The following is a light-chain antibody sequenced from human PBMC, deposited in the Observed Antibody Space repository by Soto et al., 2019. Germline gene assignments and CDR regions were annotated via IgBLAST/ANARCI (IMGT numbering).Light chain of an antibody. CDR1: QAIGAH. Sequence: DIQMTQSPSALSASVGDTVTVTCRASQAIGAHLAWFQQQPGQVPQRLIYSVSTLHTGAPSRFSGSGSETDFTLTITNLQPEDFASYFCLQHYTYPPTFGGGT. J-gene: IGKJ4*01. V-gene: IGKV1-17*03. CDR2: SVS. CDR3: LQHYTYPPT.